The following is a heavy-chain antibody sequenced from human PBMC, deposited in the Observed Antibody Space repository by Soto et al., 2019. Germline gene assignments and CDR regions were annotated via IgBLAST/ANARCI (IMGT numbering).Heavy chain of an antibody. CDR3: ARLEGLATISYYFDF. V-gene: IGHV4-39*01. CDR1: GGSISSNNYY. CDR2: MSYSRST. Sequence: SETLSLTCFVSGGSISSNNYYWGWIRQPPGKGLEWIGSMSYSRSTYYNPSLKSRVTISVDTSKNQFSLKLNSVTAADSAVYFCARLEGLATISYYFDFWGQGALVTVSS. D-gene: IGHD3-9*01. J-gene: IGHJ4*02.